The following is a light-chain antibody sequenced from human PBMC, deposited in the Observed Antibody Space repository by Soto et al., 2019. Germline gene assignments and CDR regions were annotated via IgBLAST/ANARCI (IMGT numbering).Light chain of an antibody. V-gene: IGLV2-23*02. J-gene: IGLJ1*01. CDR3: CSYAGTRTYL. CDR2: EVN. Sequence: QSALTQPASVSGSPGQSITISCTGTSSDVGSDNLVSWYQHHPGKAPKLFIYEVNQRPSGVSNRFSGSKSGNTASLTISGLQAEDEADYFCCSYAGTRTYLYGTGTKVTVL. CDR1: SSDVGSDNL.